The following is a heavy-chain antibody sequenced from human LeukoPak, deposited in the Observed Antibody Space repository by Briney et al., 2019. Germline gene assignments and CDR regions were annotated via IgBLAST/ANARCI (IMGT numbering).Heavy chain of an antibody. V-gene: IGHV3-20*04. CDR3: AELGITMIGGV. D-gene: IGHD3-10*02. CDR2: INWNGGST. CDR1: GFPLKVFG. Sequence: GGPLSLSCAASGFPLKVFGMSWARQAQGKGLEWVSGINWNGGSTGYADSVKGRFTISRDNAKNSLYLQMNSLRAEDTAVYYCAELGITMIGGVWGKGTTVTISS. J-gene: IGHJ6*04.